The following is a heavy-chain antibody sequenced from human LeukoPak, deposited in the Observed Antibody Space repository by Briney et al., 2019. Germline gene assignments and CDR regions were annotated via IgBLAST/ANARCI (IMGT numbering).Heavy chain of an antibody. V-gene: IGHV4-34*01. CDR2: INHSGST. Sequence: PSETLSLTCAVYGGSFSGYYWSWIRQPPGKWLEWIGEINHSGSTNYNPSLKSRVTISVDTSKNQFSLKLSSVTAADTAVYYCARAASGVYSSGRIVYWGQGTLVTVSS. J-gene: IGHJ4*02. CDR3: ARAASGVYSSGRIVY. D-gene: IGHD6-19*01. CDR1: GGSFSGYY.